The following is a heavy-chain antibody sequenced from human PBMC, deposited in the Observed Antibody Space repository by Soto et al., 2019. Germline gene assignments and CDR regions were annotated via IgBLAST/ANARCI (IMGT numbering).Heavy chain of an antibody. V-gene: IGHV3-21*01. J-gene: IGHJ6*02. CDR3: ARDWAAAGTSAYYYYYGMDV. Sequence: PGGSLRLSCAASGFTFTRYSMNWVRQAPGKGLEWVSSISSTTNYIYYADSMKGRFTVSRDNAKNSVYLEMNSLSAEDTAVYYCARDWAAAGTSAYYYYYGMDVWGQGTTVTVSS. D-gene: IGHD6-13*01. CDR2: ISSTTNYI. CDR1: GFTFTRYS.